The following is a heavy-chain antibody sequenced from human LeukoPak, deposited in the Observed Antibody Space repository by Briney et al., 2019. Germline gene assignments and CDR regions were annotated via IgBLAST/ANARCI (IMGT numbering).Heavy chain of an antibody. V-gene: IGHV3-21*04. Sequence: LSXAASXFSLNAXXMNXXRQXPXXXXXXVSSISYTGTYIYYADSVKGRFTISRDNAQNSLYLQMNSLRAEDTAIYYCVRDRGTYRPIDYWGQGTLVTVSS. CDR3: VRDRGTYRPIDY. J-gene: IGHJ4*02. D-gene: IGHD1-26*01. CDR1: XFSLNAXX. CDR2: ISYTGTYI.